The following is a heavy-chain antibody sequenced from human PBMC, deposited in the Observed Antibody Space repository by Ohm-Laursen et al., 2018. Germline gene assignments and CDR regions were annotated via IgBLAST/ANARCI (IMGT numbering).Heavy chain of an antibody. CDR3: ARGPPLHYYGTGGYYYFDY. CDR1: NAAMNSYT. Sequence: TLSLTCNVSNAAMNSYTWNWIRQPAGRGLEWIGHISDRGRANYSPSLMSRLTMSIDTSIKQFSLKLTSVTAADTAVYYCARGPPLHYYGTGGYYYFDYWGQGTLVPVSS. D-gene: IGHD3-22*01. CDR2: ISDRGRA. V-gene: IGHV4-4*07. J-gene: IGHJ4*02.